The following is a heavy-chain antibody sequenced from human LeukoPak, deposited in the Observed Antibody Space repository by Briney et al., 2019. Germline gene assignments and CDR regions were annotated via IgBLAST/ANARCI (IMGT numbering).Heavy chain of an antibody. D-gene: IGHD3-9*01. CDR3: ARVTKDLTGYWPYYYYYYMDV. Sequence: PGGSLRLSCAASGFTFSSYSMNWVRQAPGKGLEWVSSISSSSSYIYYADSVKGRFTISRDNAKNSLYLQMNSLRAEDTAVYYCARVTKDLTGYWPYYYYYYMDVWGKGTTVTISS. V-gene: IGHV3-21*01. CDR2: ISSSSSYI. J-gene: IGHJ6*03. CDR1: GFTFSSYS.